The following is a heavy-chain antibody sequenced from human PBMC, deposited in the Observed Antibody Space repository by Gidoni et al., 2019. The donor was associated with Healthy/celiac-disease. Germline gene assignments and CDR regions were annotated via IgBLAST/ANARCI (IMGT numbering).Heavy chain of an antibody. V-gene: IGHV1-69*02. J-gene: IGHJ5*02. CDR1: GGTFSIYT. CDR2: IIPIMGIA. D-gene: IGHD5-12*01. Sequence: QVQLVHSGAEVTKPGSSVQVSCKASGGTFSIYTISWVRQAPGQGREWMGRIIPIMGIANDEQKFQGRVTITADKSTRTAYMELSSLRSEETAVYYCARREGGLRSWFDPWGQGTLVTVSS. CDR3: ARREGGLRSWFDP.